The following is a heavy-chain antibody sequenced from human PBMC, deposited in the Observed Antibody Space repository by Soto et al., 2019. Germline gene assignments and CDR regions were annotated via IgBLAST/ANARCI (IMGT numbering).Heavy chain of an antibody. J-gene: IGHJ6*03. V-gene: IGHV3-48*01. CDR1: GFTFSSYN. CDR2: ISSSSSNI. D-gene: IGHD3-10*01. Sequence: EVQLVESGGVLVQPGGSLRLSCAASGFTFSSYNMNWVRQAPGKGLEWVSYISSSSSNIYYADSVKGRFTVSRDNAKNPLYLQMNSLRAEDTAVYYCARGERYYGSGSYYYYYMDVWGKGTTVTVSS. CDR3: ARGERYYGSGSYYYYYMDV.